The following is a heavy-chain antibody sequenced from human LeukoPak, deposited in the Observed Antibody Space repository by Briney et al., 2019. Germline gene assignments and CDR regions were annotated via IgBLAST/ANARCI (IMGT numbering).Heavy chain of an antibody. CDR1: GYTLTELS. CDR3: AREESIGRYQFLHDY. J-gene: IGHJ4*02. V-gene: IGHV1-24*01. CDR2: FDPEDGET. Sequence: ASVKVSCKVSGYTLTELSMHWVRQAPGKGLEWMGGFDPEDGETIYAQKFQGRVTMTEDTSTDTAYMELRSLTSDDTAVYYCAREESIGRYQFLHDYWGQGTLVTVSS. D-gene: IGHD1-26*01.